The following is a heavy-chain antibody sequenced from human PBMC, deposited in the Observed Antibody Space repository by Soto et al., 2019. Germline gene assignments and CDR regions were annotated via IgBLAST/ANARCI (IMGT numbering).Heavy chain of an antibody. V-gene: IGHV1-69*13. J-gene: IGHJ4*02. Sequence: ASVKVSCKASGGTFSSYAISWVRQAPGQGLEWMGGIIPIFGTANYAQKFQGRVTITADESTSTAYMELSSPRSEDTAVYYCARGSTYYDFWSGFDYWGQGTLVTVSS. CDR3: ARGSTYYDFWSGFDY. CDR1: GGTFSSYA. CDR2: IIPIFGTA. D-gene: IGHD3-3*01.